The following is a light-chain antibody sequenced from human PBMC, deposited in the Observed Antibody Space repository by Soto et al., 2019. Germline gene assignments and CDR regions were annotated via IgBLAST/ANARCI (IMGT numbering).Light chain of an antibody. CDR3: LQYNSLWT. Sequence: DIQMTQSPSTLSASVGDRVTITCRASQSISSWLAWYQQKPGKAPKLLIYDASSLESGVPSRFSGSGSGTEFTLTISSLQPDDFATYYCLQYNSLWTYGQGTKVEIK. CDR1: QSISSW. J-gene: IGKJ1*01. V-gene: IGKV1-5*01. CDR2: DAS.